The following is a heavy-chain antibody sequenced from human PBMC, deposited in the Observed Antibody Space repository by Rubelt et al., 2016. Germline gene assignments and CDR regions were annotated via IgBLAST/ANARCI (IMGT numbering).Heavy chain of an antibody. V-gene: IGHV4-39*01. CDR2: IYYSGST. CDR1: GGSISSSSYY. CDR3: ASHIDGYGYY. Sequence: QLQLQESGPGLVKPSETLSLTCTVSGGSISSSSYYWGWIRQPPGKGLEWIGSIYYSGSTYYNTSLKSRVTISVDTSKNQFSLKLRSVTAADTAVYYCASHIDGYGYYWGQGTLVTVSS. D-gene: IGHD5-24*01. J-gene: IGHJ4*02.